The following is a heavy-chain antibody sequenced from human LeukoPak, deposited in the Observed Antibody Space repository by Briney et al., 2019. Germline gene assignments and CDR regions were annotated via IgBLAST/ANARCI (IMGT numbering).Heavy chain of an antibody. CDR2: ISYDGSNK. D-gene: IGHD5-12*01. CDR1: GFTFSSYG. Sequence: GGSLRLSCAASGFTFSSYGMHWVRQAPGKGLEWVAVISYDGSNKYYADSVKGRFTISRDNSKNTLYLQMNSLRAEDTAVYYCAKDPILSGYDFWGQGTLVTVSS. V-gene: IGHV3-30*18. CDR3: AKDPILSGYDF. J-gene: IGHJ4*02.